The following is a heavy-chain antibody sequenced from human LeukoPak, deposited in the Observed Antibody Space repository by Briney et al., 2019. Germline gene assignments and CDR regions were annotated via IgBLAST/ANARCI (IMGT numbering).Heavy chain of an antibody. Sequence: SVKVSCKASGGTFSSYAISWVRQTPGQGLEWMGGIIPIFGTANYAQKFQGRVTITADESTSTAYMELSSLRSEDTAVYYCARTTGYSSGWFDYWGQGTLVTVSS. CDR1: GGTFSSYA. CDR3: ARTTGYSSGWFDY. V-gene: IGHV1-69*13. CDR2: IIPIFGTA. J-gene: IGHJ4*02. D-gene: IGHD6-19*01.